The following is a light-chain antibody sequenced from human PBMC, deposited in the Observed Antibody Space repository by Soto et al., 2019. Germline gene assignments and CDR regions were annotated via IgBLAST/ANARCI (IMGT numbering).Light chain of an antibody. Sequence: EIVLTQSPGTLSLYPGERATLSCRASQSVSSSYLAWYQQKPGQAPRLLMYGASSRATGIPDRFSGSGSGTDFTLTISRLEPEDFAVYYCQQYGSWTFGQGTKV. CDR3: QQYGSWT. CDR1: QSVSSSY. CDR2: GAS. J-gene: IGKJ1*01. V-gene: IGKV3-20*01.